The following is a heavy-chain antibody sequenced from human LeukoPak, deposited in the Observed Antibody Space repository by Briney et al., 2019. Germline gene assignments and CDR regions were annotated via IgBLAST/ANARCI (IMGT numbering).Heavy chain of an antibody. D-gene: IGHD2-2*01. CDR2: INWNGGST. Sequence: GGSLRLSCAASGFTFDDYGMSWVRQAPGKGLEWVSGINWNGGSTAYADSVKGRFTISRDNAKNSLYLQMNSLRAEDTALYYCARELILAPYYSSISCYEANYYYIDVWGKGTTVTVSS. CDR3: ARELILAPYYSSISCYEANYYYIDV. J-gene: IGHJ6*03. V-gene: IGHV3-20*04. CDR1: GFTFDDYG.